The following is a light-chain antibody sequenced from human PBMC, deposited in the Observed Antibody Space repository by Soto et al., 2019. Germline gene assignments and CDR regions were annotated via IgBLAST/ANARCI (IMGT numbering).Light chain of an antibody. CDR1: QYISTW. CDR3: QQGRTSPFS. V-gene: IGKV1D-12*01. J-gene: IGKJ3*01. CDR2: SAS. Sequence: DIQMTQSPSFVSASVGDRVTLTCRASQYISTWLAWYQQRLGEAPRLLIFSASTSKNGIPARFSGSGSGTDFTLTISGLQPEDFATYYCQQGRTSPFSFGPGTKV.